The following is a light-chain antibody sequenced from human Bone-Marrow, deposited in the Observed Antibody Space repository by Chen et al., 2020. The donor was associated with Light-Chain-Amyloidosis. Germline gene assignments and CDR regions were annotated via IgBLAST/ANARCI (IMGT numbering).Light chain of an antibody. CDR2: DAS. CDR1: QSVSSY. Sequence: EIVLTQSQATLSMSPGERATLSCRASQSVSSYLAWYQQKPGQAPRLLIYDASNRATGIPARFSGSGSGTDFTLTISSLEPEDFAVYYCQQRSNWLWTLGQGTKVEIK. J-gene: IGKJ1*01. V-gene: IGKV3-11*01. CDR3: QQRSNWLWT.